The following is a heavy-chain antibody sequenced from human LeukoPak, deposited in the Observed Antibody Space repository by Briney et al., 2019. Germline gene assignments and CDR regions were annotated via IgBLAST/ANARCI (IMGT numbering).Heavy chain of an antibody. CDR2: IRSKAYGGTT. CDR1: GFTFGDYA. Sequence: QAGGSLRLSCTASGFTFGDYAMSWFRQAPGKGLEWVGFIRSKAYGGTTEYAASVKGRFTISRDDSKSIAYLQMNSLKTEDTAVYYCTRDRTPLVATTGVFDYWGQGTLVTVSS. CDR3: TRDRTPLVATTGVFDY. J-gene: IGHJ4*02. D-gene: IGHD5-12*01. V-gene: IGHV3-49*03.